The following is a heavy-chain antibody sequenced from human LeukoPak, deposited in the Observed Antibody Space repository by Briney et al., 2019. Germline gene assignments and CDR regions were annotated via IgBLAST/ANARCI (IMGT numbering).Heavy chain of an antibody. CDR2: IKQDGREK. J-gene: IGHJ5*02. Sequence: GGSLRLSCAASGFTFSTYWMSWVRQAPGKGLEWVANIKQDGREKYYVDSVRGRFTISRDNAKNSLYLQMNSLRVEDTAVYYCARDVAVVGFDPWGQGTLVIVTS. D-gene: IGHD2-15*01. CDR3: ARDVAVVGFDP. V-gene: IGHV3-7*01. CDR1: GFTFSTYW.